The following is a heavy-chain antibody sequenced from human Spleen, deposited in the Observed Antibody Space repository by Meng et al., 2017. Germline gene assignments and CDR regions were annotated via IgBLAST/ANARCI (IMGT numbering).Heavy chain of an antibody. J-gene: IGHJ4*02. CDR2: INHSGST. D-gene: IGHD4-11*01. Sequence: SETLSLTCTVSGGSISSYYWSWIRQPPGKGLEWIGEINHSGSTNYNPSLESRATISVDTSQNNLSLKLSSVTAADSAVYYCARGPTTIAHDFDYWGQGTLVTVSS. CDR3: ARGPTTIAHDFDY. CDR1: GGSISSYY. V-gene: IGHV4-34*01.